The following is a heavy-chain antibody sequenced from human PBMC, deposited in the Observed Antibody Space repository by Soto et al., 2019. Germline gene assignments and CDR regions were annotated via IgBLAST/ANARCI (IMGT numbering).Heavy chain of an antibody. V-gene: IGHV2-5*02. CDR1: GFSLSTSGVG. CDR3: AHKGPEDWPLDY. D-gene: IGHD3-9*01. J-gene: IGHJ4*02. Sequence: QITLKESGPTLVRPTQTLTLTCAFSGFSLSTSGVGVGWIRQPPGKALEWLAVISWDDSKHYSPSLRSRLTITTDSSKNQVVLTMTHMDPMDTGTYYCAHKGPEDWPLDYWGQGTLVTVSS. CDR2: ISWDDSK.